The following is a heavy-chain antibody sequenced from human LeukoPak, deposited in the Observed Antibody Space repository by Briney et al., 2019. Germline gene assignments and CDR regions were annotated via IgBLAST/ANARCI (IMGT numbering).Heavy chain of an antibody. CDR3: AKDGKNYFDY. V-gene: IGHV3-33*03. D-gene: IGHD1-26*01. J-gene: IGHJ4*02. Sequence: PGRSLRLSCAASGFTFSSYGMHWVRQAPGKGLEWVAVIWYDGSNKYYADSARGRFTISRDNSKNSLSLQMNSLRPEDTALYYCAKDGKNYFDYWGQGTLVTVSS. CDR2: IWYDGSNK. CDR1: GFTFSSYG.